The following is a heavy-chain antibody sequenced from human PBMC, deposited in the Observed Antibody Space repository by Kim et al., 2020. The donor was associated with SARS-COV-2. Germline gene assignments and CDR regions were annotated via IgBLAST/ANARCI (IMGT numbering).Heavy chain of an antibody. CDR2: I. V-gene: IGHV4-4*08. CDR3: ARPYSAKSYDM. J-gene: IGHJ3*02. D-gene: IGHD2-21*01. Sequence: IYHDPSLKSTVSISVDTSKNQFALTVNSVTAADTAVYYCARPYSAKSYDMWGQGTMVTVSS.